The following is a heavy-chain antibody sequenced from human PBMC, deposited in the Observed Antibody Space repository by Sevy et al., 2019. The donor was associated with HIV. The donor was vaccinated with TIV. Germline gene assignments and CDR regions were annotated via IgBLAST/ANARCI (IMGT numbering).Heavy chain of an antibody. D-gene: IGHD3-10*01. CDR1: GGSFSGYY. J-gene: IGHJ5*02. Sequence: SETLSLTCAVYGGSFSGYYWSWIRQPPGKGLEWIGEINHSGSTNYNPSLKRRVTISVDTSKNQFSLKLSSVTAADTAVYYCARGGNYYGSGSYYNALNWFDPWGQGTLVTVSS. CDR3: ARGGNYYGSGSYYNALNWFDP. CDR2: INHSGST. V-gene: IGHV4-34*01.